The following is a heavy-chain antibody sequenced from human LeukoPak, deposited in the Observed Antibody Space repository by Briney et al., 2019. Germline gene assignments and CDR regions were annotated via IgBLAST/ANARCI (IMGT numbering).Heavy chain of an antibody. J-gene: IGHJ4*02. V-gene: IGHV5-51*01. Sequence: GESLKISCKSSGYTFTHDWIGWVRQMPGKGLEWMGIIYPRDSTTRYSPAFEGQVTISVDESITTAYLQWSSLKASDTAMYYCARRAIIQGTSALDYWGQGTLVTVSS. CDR2: IYPRDSTT. CDR1: GYTFTHDW. D-gene: IGHD3-3*01. CDR3: ARRAIIQGTSALDY.